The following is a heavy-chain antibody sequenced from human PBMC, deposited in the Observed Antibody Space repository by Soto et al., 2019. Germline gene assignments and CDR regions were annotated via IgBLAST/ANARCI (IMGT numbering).Heavy chain of an antibody. D-gene: IGHD4-17*01. CDR1: GFTFSAYT. CDR3: VRGSYGDYDS. CDR2: LDPSSTYI. V-gene: IGHV3-21*02. J-gene: IGHJ5*01. Sequence: EVQLVESGGGLVKPGGSLRLSCAASGFTFSAYTMNWVRQAPGKGLEWVSSLDPSSTYIYYADSVNGRFTLSRDNAKTSLFLRLNSLRADDTALYYCVRGSYGDYDSWGQGTLVTVSS.